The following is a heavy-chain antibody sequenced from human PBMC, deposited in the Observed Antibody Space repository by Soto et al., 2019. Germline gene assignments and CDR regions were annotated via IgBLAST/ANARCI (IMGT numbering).Heavy chain of an antibody. CDR3: TREAHDYGDYNFDY. CDR1: GFTSGDYA. Sequence: GGSLRLSCTASGFTSGDYAMSWFRQAPGKGLEWVGFIRSKAYGGTTEYAASVKGRFTISRDDSKSIAYLQMNSLKTEDTAVYYCTREAHDYGDYNFDYWGQGTLVTVSS. CDR2: IRSKAYGGTT. D-gene: IGHD4-17*01. J-gene: IGHJ4*02. V-gene: IGHV3-49*03.